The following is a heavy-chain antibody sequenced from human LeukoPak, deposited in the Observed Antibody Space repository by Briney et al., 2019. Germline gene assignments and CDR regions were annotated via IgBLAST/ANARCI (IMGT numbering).Heavy chain of an antibody. CDR1: GGSISSSSYY. Sequence: SETLSLTCTVSGGSISSSSYYWGWIRQPPGKGLEWIGSIYYSGSTYYNPSLKSRVTISVDTSKNQFSLKLSSVAAADTAVYYCARHLSSASWTFDPWGQGTLVTVSS. CDR3: ARHLSSASWTFDP. J-gene: IGHJ5*02. CDR2: IYYSGST. V-gene: IGHV4-39*01. D-gene: IGHD2-2*01.